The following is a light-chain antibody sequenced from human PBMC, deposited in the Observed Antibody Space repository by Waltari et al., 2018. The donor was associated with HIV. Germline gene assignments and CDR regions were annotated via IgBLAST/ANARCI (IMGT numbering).Light chain of an antibody. V-gene: IGKV3D-15*01. CDR1: QSVSSN. CDR2: GAS. Sequence: EIVMMPSPATLSVSPGERATISCRASQSVSSNLAWYQQKPGQAPRLLIYGASTRATGIPARFSGSGSGTEFTLTISSLQSEDFAVYYCQQYNKWPLTFGGGTKVEIK. CDR3: QQYNKWPLT. J-gene: IGKJ4*01.